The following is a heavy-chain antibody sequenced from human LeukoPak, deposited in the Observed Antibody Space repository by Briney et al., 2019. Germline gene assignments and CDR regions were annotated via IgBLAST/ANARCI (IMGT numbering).Heavy chain of an antibody. CDR1: GGTFSSYT. Sequence: SVKVSCKASGGTFSSYTISWVRQAPGQGLEWMGRIIPILGIANYAQKFQGRVTITADKSTSTAYMELSSLRSEDTAVYYCARGGYYDSSGYYIDYWGQGTLVTVSS. CDR3: ARGGYYDSSGYYIDY. D-gene: IGHD3-22*01. J-gene: IGHJ4*02. V-gene: IGHV1-69*02. CDR2: IIPILGIA.